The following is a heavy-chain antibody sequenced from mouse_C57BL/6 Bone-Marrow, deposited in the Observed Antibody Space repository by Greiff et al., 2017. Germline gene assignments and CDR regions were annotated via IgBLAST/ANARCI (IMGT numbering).Heavy chain of an antibody. CDR3: ARSITTVVDY. CDR1: GYTFTSYW. J-gene: IGHJ2*01. Sequence: VQLQQPGAELVMPGASVKLSCKASGYTFTSYWMHWVKQRPGQGLEWIGEIDPSDSYTNYNQKFKGKSTLTVDKSSSTAYMQLSSLPSEDSAVSYCARSITTVVDYWGQGTTLTVSS. D-gene: IGHD1-1*01. CDR2: IDPSDSYT. V-gene: IGHV1-69*01.